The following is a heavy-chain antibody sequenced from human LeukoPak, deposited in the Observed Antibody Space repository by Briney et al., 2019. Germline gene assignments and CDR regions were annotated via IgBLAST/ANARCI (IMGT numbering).Heavy chain of an antibody. CDR1: GFTFSSYA. V-gene: IGHV3-23*01. D-gene: IGHD4-23*01. Sequence: PGGSLRLSCAASGFTFSSYAMSWVRQAPGKGLEWVSSISGSGGSTYYADSVKGRFTISRDNSKSTLYLQMNSLRAENTAVYYCTNGGFSDAIAYWGQGTLVTVSS. CDR2: ISGSGGST. CDR3: TNGGFSDAIAY. J-gene: IGHJ4*02.